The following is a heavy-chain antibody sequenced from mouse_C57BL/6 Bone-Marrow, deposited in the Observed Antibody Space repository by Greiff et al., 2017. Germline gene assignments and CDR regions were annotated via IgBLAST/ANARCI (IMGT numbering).Heavy chain of an antibody. CDR1: GFSLTSYG. CDR2: IWSGGST. Sequence: VMLVESGPGLVQPSQSLSITCTVSGFSLTSYGVHWVRQSPGKGLEWLGVIWSGGSTDYNAAFISRLSISKDNSKSQVFFKMNSLQADDTAIYYCAREGYYDYDATYWGQGTLVTVSA. J-gene: IGHJ3*01. D-gene: IGHD2-4*01. V-gene: IGHV2-2*01. CDR3: AREGYYDYDATY.